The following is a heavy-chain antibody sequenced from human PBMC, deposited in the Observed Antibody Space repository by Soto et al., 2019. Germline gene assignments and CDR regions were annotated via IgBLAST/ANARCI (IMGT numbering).Heavy chain of an antibody. CDR1: GGSISSGNSYA. J-gene: IGHJ5*02. CDR3: ARAVAPYLGTWFDP. D-gene: IGHD3-16*01. Sequence: QLQLQESGSGLVKPSQTLSLTCAVSGGSISSGNSYAWSWIRQPPGKGLEWIGSISHTGRTSYNPSLKGRVTMSVDKSKNQYTRKLSSVTAADMALYYCARAVAPYLGTWFDPWGQGSLVIVSS. CDR2: ISHTGRT. V-gene: IGHV4-30-2*01.